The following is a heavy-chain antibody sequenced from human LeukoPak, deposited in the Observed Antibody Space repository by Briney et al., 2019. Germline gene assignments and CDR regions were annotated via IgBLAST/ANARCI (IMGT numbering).Heavy chain of an antibody. CDR2: IIPIFDKT. Sequence: GASVKVSCKASGGTFSSYAISWVRQAPGQGLEWMGGIIPIFDKTNYAQKFQDRVTITADESTSTAYMELSTLRSEDTAVYYCARDSGDDFGANWGQGTLVTASS. J-gene: IGHJ4*02. V-gene: IGHV1-69*13. D-gene: IGHD4-17*01. CDR1: GGTFSSYA. CDR3: ARDSGDDFGAN.